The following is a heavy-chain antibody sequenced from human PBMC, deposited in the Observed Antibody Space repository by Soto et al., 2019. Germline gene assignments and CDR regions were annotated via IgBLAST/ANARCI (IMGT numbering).Heavy chain of an antibody. Sequence: PGESLKISCKGSGYSFTSYWISWVRQMPGKGLEWMGRIDPSDSYTNYSPSFQGHVTISADKSISTAYLQWSSLKASDTAMYYCASRPSYSSSSSYYYGMDVWGQGTTVTSP. J-gene: IGHJ6*02. CDR3: ASRPSYSSSSSYYYGMDV. V-gene: IGHV5-10-1*01. CDR2: IDPSDSYT. CDR1: GYSFTSYW. D-gene: IGHD6-6*01.